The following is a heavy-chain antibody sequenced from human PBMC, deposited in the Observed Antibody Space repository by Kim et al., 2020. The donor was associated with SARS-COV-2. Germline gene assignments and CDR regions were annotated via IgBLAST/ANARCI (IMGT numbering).Heavy chain of an antibody. J-gene: IGHJ5*02. CDR1: GGSISSSSYY. Sequence: SETLSLTCTVSGGSISSSSYYWGWIRQPPGKGLEWIGSIYYSGSTYYNPSLKSRVTISVDTSKNQFSLKPSSVTAADTAVYYCARHERTDITNFVVVTQRGWFDPWGQGTLVTVSS. CDR3: ARHERTDITNFVVVTQRGWFDP. CDR2: IYYSGST. V-gene: IGHV4-39*01. D-gene: IGHD3-3*01.